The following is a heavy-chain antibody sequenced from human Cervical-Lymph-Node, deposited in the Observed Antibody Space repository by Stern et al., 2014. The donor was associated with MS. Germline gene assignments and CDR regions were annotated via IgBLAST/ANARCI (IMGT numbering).Heavy chain of an antibody. CDR2: IYYSGST. Sequence: QLQLQESGPGLVKPSETLSLTCTVSGGSISSSSYYWGWIRQPPGKGLEWIGSIYYSGSTYYNPSLKSRVTISVDTSKNQFSLKLSSVTAADTAVYYCARHGPGGSIEGFDYWGQGTLVTVSS. CDR3: ARHGPGGSIEGFDY. V-gene: IGHV4-39*01. D-gene: IGHD1-14*01. CDR1: GGSISSSSYY. J-gene: IGHJ4*02.